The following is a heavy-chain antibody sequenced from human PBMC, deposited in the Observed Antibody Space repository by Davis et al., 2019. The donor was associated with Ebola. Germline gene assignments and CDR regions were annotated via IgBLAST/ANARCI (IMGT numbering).Heavy chain of an antibody. V-gene: IGHV3-11*01. D-gene: IGHD1-26*01. CDR1: GFTFSDYY. CDR2: ISSSGSTI. CDR3: AKRGLGPNRPFDY. Sequence: GESLKISCAASGFTFSDYYMSWIRQAPGKGLEWVSHISSSGSTIYYADSVKGRFIISRDNAKNSLYLQMNSLRAEDTAVYYCAKRGLGPNRPFDYWGQGTLVTVSS. J-gene: IGHJ4*02.